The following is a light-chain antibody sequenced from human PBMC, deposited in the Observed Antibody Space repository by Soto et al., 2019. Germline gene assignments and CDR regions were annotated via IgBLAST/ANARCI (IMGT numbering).Light chain of an antibody. CDR3: SSFTTGSTLYV. J-gene: IGLJ1*01. CDR2: EVS. CDR1: TSDIGGYNF. Sequence: QSVLTQPASVSGSPGQSITISCTGTTSDIGGYNFVSWYQQHPGKAPKLMIYEVSNRPSGVSNRFSGSKSGNTASLTISGLQAEDEADYYCSSFTTGSTLYVFGTGTKLTVL. V-gene: IGLV2-14*01.